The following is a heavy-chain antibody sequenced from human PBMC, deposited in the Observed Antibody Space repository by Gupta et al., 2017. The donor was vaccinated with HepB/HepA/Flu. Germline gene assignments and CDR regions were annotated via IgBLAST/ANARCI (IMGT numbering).Heavy chain of an antibody. CDR1: GSSFTSHW. V-gene: IGHV5-51*01. D-gene: IGHD3-10*01. CDR3: ARPHLPRSRGAFDI. Sequence: EVQLVQSGVEVKKPGESLKISCQGSGSSFTSHWIGWVRRMPGKRLEWMGIIYPGDSDTRYSPSFQGQVTISADKSISTAYRQWSSLKASDTAMYYCARPHLPRSRGAFDIWGQGTMVTVAS. CDR2: IYPGDSDT. J-gene: IGHJ3*02.